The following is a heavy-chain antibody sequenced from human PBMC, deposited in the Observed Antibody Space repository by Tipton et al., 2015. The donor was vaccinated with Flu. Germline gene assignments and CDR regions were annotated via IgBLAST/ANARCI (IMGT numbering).Heavy chain of an antibody. V-gene: IGHV3-48*03. CDR1: GFTIDSYE. J-gene: IGHJ6*02. D-gene: IGHD3-3*01. Sequence: SLRLSCVASGFTIDSYELNWVRQAPGKGLEWLSYITGGGETIYYADSVGGRFIVSRDNTKKALYLQMNSLRAEDTAVYYCARDHPPSITVLGEITDYFGMAVWGQGTTVTVSS. CDR3: ARDHPPSITVLGEITDYFGMAV. CDR2: ITGGGETI.